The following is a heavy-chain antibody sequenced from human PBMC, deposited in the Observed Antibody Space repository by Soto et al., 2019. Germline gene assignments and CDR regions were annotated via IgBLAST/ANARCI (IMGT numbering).Heavy chain of an antibody. CDR3: ARDLKVAGTNSFYYYGMDV. CDR2: ISRSSRNI. V-gene: IGHV3-21*01. CDR1: GGTFSNYT. D-gene: IGHD6-19*01. J-gene: IGHJ6*02. Sequence: PGGSLRLSCADSGGTFSNYTMNWVRQAPGKGLEWVSSISRSSRNIYYADSLKGRFTISRDNAKNALYLQMNSLRAEDTAVYYCARDLKVAGTNSFYYYGMDVWGQGTTVTVSS.